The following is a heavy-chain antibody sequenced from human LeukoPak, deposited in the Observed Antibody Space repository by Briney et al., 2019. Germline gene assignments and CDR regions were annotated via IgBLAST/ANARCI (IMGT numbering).Heavy chain of an antibody. J-gene: IGHJ6*03. CDR2: ISWNSGHR. D-gene: IGHD4-11*01. CDR1: GFTFDDYA. Sequence: GGSLRLSCAASGFTFDDYAMHWVRQAPGKGLEWVSGISWNSGHRGYADSVKGRFTISRDNAKNSLYLQMNSLRAEDTAVYYCARPVYSIYAYYYYYMDVWGKGTTVTVSS. CDR3: ARPVYSIYAYYYYYMDV. V-gene: IGHV3-9*01.